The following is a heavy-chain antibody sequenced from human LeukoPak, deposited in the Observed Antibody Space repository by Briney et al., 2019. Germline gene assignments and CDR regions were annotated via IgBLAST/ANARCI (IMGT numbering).Heavy chain of an antibody. Sequence: GESLKISCQGSGYSFTSYWISWVRQMPGKGLGWMGRIDPSDSYTNYSPSFQGHVTISADKSISTAYLQWSSLKASDTAMYYCASGAIGAAPLDWGQGTLVTVSS. V-gene: IGHV5-10-1*01. CDR1: GYSFTSYW. J-gene: IGHJ4*02. D-gene: IGHD6-6*01. CDR2: IDPSDSYT. CDR3: ASGAIGAAPLD.